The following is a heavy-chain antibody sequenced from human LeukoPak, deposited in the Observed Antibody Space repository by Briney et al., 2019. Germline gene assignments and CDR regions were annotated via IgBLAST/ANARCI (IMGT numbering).Heavy chain of an antibody. CDR2: IRYDGSDK. D-gene: IGHD3-22*01. CDR3: AKDYYDSSGYYYVFHY. CDR1: GFTFSGHG. Sequence: GGSLRLSCAASGFTFSGHGMHWVRQAPGKGLEWVAFIRYDGSDKYYGDSVKGRFTISRDNSKNTLYLQMNSLRVDDTAVYYCAKDYYDSSGYYYVFHYWGQGTLVTVSS. V-gene: IGHV3-30*02. J-gene: IGHJ4*02.